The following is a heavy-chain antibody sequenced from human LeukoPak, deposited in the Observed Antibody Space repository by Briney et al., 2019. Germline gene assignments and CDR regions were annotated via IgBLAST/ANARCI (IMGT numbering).Heavy chain of an antibody. CDR2: IYHSGSP. Sequence: SETLSLTCAVSVGSISSGGYSWSWIRQPPGKGLEWIRYIYHSGSPYYNPSLKSRATISVDRSKTQFSPKLSSVTAADTAVYYCARGVGWFGERNWFDPWGQATLVTVSS. CDR3: ARGVGWFGERNWFDP. D-gene: IGHD3-10*01. CDR1: VGSISSGGYS. V-gene: IGHV4-30-2*01. J-gene: IGHJ5*02.